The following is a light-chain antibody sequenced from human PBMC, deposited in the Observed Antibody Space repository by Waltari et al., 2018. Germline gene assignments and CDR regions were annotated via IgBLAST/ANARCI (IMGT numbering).Light chain of an antibody. J-gene: IGLJ3*02. CDR1: TSDGGGY. CDR3: GSYLDNIWL. Sequence: QSALTQPASVSGSPGQSITITCTWSTSDGGGYVAWYQQSPGQAPKLILYEVSSRPSGVSNRFSGSKSGNTASLTISRLQADDEADYFCGSYLDNIWLFGGGTKLTGL. CDR2: EVS. V-gene: IGLV2-14*01.